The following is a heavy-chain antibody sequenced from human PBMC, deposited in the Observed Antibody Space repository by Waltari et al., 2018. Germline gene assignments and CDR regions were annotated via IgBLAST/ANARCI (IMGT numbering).Heavy chain of an antibody. J-gene: IGHJ4*02. CDR2: IYHSGST. Sequence: QVQLQESGPGLVKPSETLSLTCAVSGYSISSGYYWGWIRQPPGKGLEWIGSIYHSGSTYYNPSLKSRVTISVDTSKNQFSLKLSSVTAADTAVYYCARLAIRITIDYWGQGTLVTVSS. CDR3: ARLAIRITIDY. CDR1: GYSISSGYY. V-gene: IGHV4-38-2*01. D-gene: IGHD3-10*01.